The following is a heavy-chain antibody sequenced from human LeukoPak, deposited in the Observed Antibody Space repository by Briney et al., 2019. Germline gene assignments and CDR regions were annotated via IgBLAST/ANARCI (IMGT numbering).Heavy chain of an antibody. CDR1: GGSVSSSKW. CDR3: AGLEGRYSTDWFYFFDY. D-gene: IGHD6-19*01. CDR2: VYHDGGT. Sequence: SGTLSLTCVVSGGSVSSSKWWSWVRQPPGKGLEWIGQVYHDGGTKYNPSLKSRVTILVDKSKNQFSLKLSSVTAADTAVYYCAGLEGRYSTDWFYFFDYWGQGALVTVSS. V-gene: IGHV4-4*02. J-gene: IGHJ4*02.